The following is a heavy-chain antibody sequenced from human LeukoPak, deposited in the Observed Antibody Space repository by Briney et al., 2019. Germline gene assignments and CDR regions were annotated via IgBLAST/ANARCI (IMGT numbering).Heavy chain of an antibody. CDR3: ARDGGSFSYNMDV. V-gene: IGHV1-3*01. J-gene: IGHJ6*02. CDR2: INAGNGNI. CDR1: GHTSTTYA. D-gene: IGHD1-26*01. Sequence: ASVKVSCKASGHTSTTYAIHWVRQAPGQGLEWMGWINAGNGNIKYSQKLQGRVTITGDTSASTAYMELSSLRSEDTAVYFCARDGGSFSYNMDVWGQGTTVTVSS.